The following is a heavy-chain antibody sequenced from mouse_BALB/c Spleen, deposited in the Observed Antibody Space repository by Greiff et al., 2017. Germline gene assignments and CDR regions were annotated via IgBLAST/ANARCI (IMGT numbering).Heavy chain of an antibody. V-gene: IGHV1-7*01. Sequence: QVQLKQSGAELAKPGASVKMSCKASGYTFTSYWMHWVKQRPGQGLEWIGYINPSTGYTEYNQKFKDKATLTADKSSSTAYMQLSSLTSEDSAVYYCVTTVVARVDYWGQGTTLTVSS. CDR1: GYTFTSYW. J-gene: IGHJ2*01. D-gene: IGHD1-1*01. CDR2: INPSTGYT. CDR3: VTTVVARVDY.